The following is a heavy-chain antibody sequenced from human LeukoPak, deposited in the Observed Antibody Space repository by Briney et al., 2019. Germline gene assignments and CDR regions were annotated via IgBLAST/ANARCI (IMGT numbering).Heavy chain of an antibody. D-gene: IGHD5-18*01. CDR3: ARTTWIQLGLPFDY. J-gene: IGHJ4*01. CDR2: IYPGDSDT. V-gene: IGHV5-51*01. CDR1: GYSVTSYW. Sequence: AESLQSPSKGSGYSVTSYWISWVRQMPGKGLEWMGIIYPGDSDTRYSPSFQGQVTISADKSISTAYLQWSSLKASDTAMYYCARTTWIQLGLPFDYGGQGTLVTVSS.